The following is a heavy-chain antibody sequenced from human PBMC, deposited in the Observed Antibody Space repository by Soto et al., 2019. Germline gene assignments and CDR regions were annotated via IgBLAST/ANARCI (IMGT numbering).Heavy chain of an antibody. CDR2: ISAYNGNT. CDR1: GYTFTSYG. Sequence: EASVKVSCKASGYTFTSYGISWVRQAPGQGLEWMGWISAYNGNTNYAQKLQGRVTMTTDTSTSTAYMELRSLRSDDTAVYYCATVSGSTVPNYFDYWGQGTLVTVSS. V-gene: IGHV1-18*01. J-gene: IGHJ4*02. D-gene: IGHD2-2*01. CDR3: ATVSGSTVPNYFDY.